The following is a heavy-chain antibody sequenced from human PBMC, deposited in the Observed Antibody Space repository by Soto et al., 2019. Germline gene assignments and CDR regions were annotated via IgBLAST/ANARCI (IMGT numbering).Heavy chain of an antibody. D-gene: IGHD2-15*01. CDR3: VSLRGRKTWWDEFDI. J-gene: IGHJ3*02. CDR2: ISTKNANT. V-gene: IGHV1-18*01. CDR1: GSTFSTYG. Sequence: ASVKASCKASGSTFSTYGISWVRQGPVQGLEWMGWISTKNANTNYAQNLQGRVTMTADTSTSTAYMELRSLRSDDAAVYYCVSLRGRKTWWDEFDICGQGTMVTISS.